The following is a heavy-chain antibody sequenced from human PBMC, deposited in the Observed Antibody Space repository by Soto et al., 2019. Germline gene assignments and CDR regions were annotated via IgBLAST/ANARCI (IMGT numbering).Heavy chain of an antibody. J-gene: IGHJ6*02. CDR1: GYTFTSYA. CDR2: INARNGNT. V-gene: IGHV1-3*05. CDR3: ALYYYYDVDV. Sequence: QVQLVQSGAEEKKPGASVKVSCKASGYTFTSYAMHWVRQAPGQRLEWMGWINARNGNTKYSQKFQGRVTITRDTTASPAYMEPSSLRSEDTAVYYCALYYYYDVDVWGQGTTVTVSS.